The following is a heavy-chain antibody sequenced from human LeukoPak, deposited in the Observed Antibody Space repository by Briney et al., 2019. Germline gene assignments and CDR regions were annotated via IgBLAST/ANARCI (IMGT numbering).Heavy chain of an antibody. J-gene: IGHJ4*02. V-gene: IGHV4-34*01. CDR1: GGSFSGHY. Sequence: SETLSLTCAVYGGSFSGHYWSWIRQPPGGGLERIGEINHSGIRNYNPSLQSRVTMSVDTSKNQFSLKVTSMTAADSAMYYCARRYCSDGSCFSEEYWGQGTPVTVSS. CDR2: INHSGIR. D-gene: IGHD2-15*01. CDR3: ARRYCSDGSCFSEEY.